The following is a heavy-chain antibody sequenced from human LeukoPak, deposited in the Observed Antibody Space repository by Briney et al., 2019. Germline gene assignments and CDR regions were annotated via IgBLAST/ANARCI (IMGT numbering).Heavy chain of an antibody. CDR3: AREGWYSSGWYFDY. CDR2: IYYSGST. CDR1: GGSISSYY. D-gene: IGHD6-19*01. Sequence: SETLSLTCTVSGGSISSYYWSWIRQPPGKGLEWIGYIYYSGSTNYNPSLKSRVTISVDTSKNQFSLELSSVTAADTAVYYCAREGWYSSGWYFDYWGQGTLVTVSS. J-gene: IGHJ4*02. V-gene: IGHV4-59*01.